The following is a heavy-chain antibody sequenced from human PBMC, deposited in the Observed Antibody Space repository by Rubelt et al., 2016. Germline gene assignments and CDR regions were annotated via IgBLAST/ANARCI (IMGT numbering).Heavy chain of an antibody. D-gene: IGHD1-26*01. CDR2: IYYSGST. V-gene: IGHV4-39*07. J-gene: IGHJ5*02. CDR3: ARDQGPGGWFDP. Sequence: GWIRQPPGKGLEWIGSIYYSGSTYYNPSLKSRVTISEDTSKNQFSLKLSSVTAADTAVYYCARDQGPGGWFDPWGQGTLVTVSS.